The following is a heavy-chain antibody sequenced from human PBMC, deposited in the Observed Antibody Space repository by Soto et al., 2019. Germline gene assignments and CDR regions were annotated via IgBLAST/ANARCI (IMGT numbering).Heavy chain of an antibody. Sequence: GGSLRLSCAASGFTFSNAWMNWVRQAPGKGLEWVGRIKSKTDGGTTDYAAPVKGRFTISRDDSKNTLYLQMNSLKTEDTAVNYCTTDPVTMIVVVPSSGWGQGTLVTV. CDR2: IKSKTDGGTT. J-gene: IGHJ4*02. CDR1: GFTFSNAW. V-gene: IGHV3-15*07. CDR3: TTDPVTMIVVVPSSG. D-gene: IGHD3-22*01.